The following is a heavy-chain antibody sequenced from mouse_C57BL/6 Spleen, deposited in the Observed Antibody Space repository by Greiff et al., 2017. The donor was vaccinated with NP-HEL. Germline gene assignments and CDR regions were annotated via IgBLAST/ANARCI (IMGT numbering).Heavy chain of an antibody. J-gene: IGHJ2*01. D-gene: IGHD1-1*01. CDR1: GYTFTSYW. Sequence: VQLQQPGAELVKPGASVKMSCKASGYTFTSYWITWVKQRPGQGLEWIGDIYPGSGSTNYNEKFKSKATLTVDTSSSTAYMQLSSLTSEDSAVYYCARFTNYYGSSYDYWGQGTTLTVSS. CDR2: IYPGSGST. CDR3: ARFTNYYGSSYDY. V-gene: IGHV1-55*01.